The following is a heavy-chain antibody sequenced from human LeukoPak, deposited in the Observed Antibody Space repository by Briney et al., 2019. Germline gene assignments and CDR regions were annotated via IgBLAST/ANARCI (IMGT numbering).Heavy chain of an antibody. CDR3: AKDGSGSYWYFFDY. V-gene: IGHV3-23*01. Sequence: GGSLTLSCAASGFTFSSYAMSWVRQAPGKGLEWVAGISGSGSSTYYADSVKGRFTISRDDSKNTLYLQMNSLTAEDTAVYYCAKDGSGSYWYFFDYWGQGTLVTVSS. CDR1: GFTFSSYA. CDR2: ISGSGSST. J-gene: IGHJ4*02. D-gene: IGHD3-10*01.